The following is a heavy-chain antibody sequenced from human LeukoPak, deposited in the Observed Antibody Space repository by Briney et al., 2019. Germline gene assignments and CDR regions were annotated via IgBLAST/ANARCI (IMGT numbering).Heavy chain of an antibody. CDR2: ISGDGSST. Sequence: PGGSLRLSCAASGFTFSSYWMHWVRQAPGEGLVWVSHISGDGSSTSYVDSVKGRFTISRDNAKNTLYLQMNSLRAEDTAVYYCARGQSQRLVNLLEPWGQGTLVTVSS. D-gene: IGHD6-13*01. V-gene: IGHV3-74*01. J-gene: IGHJ5*02. CDR1: GFTFSSYW. CDR3: ARGQSQRLVNLLEP.